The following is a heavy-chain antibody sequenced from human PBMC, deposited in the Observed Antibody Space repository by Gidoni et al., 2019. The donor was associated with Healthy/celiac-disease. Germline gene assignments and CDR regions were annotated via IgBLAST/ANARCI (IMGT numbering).Heavy chain of an antibody. CDR1: GFPFSSYW. CDR3: AREGSGGSSSH. V-gene: IGHV3-7*03. CDR2: IKQDGSEK. Sequence: EVQLVESGGGLVQPGGSLRLSCAASGFPFSSYWMSWVRQAPGKGLEWVANIKQDGSEKYYVDSVKGRFTISRDNAKNSLYLQMNSLRAEDTAVYYCAREGSGGSSSHWGQGTLVTVSS. J-gene: IGHJ4*02. D-gene: IGHD2-15*01.